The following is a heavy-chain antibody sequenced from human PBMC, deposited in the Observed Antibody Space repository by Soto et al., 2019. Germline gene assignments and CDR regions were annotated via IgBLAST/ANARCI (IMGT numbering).Heavy chain of an antibody. J-gene: IGHJ4*02. Sequence: GGSLRLSCAASGFTVSSNYMSWVRQAPGKGLEWVSVIYSGGSTYYADSVKGRFTISRDNSKNTLYLQMNSLRAEDTAVYYCARETRGYDYDYWGQGTLVTVSS. CDR3: ARETRGYDYDY. CDR2: IYSGGST. V-gene: IGHV3-66*01. CDR1: GFTVSSNY. D-gene: IGHD5-12*01.